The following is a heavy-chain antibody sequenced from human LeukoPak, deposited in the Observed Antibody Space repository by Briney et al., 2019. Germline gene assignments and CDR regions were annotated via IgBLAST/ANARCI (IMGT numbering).Heavy chain of an antibody. CDR2: INPNSGGT. CDR3: ARDPRGSSTSWSFDY. V-gene: IGHV1-2*06. J-gene: IGHJ4*02. CDR1: GYSFTGYY. D-gene: IGHD2-2*01. Sequence: ASVKVSCKASGYSFTGYYIHWVRQAPGQGLEWMGRINPNSGGTNYAQKFQGRVTMTRDTSISTAYMDLSSVNSDATAVYYFARDPRGSSTSWSFDYWGQGTLVTVSS.